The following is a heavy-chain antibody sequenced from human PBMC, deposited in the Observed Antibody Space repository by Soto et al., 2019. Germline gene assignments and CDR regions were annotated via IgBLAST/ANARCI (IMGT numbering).Heavy chain of an antibody. V-gene: IGHV1-46*01. CDR2: INPSGGST. D-gene: IGHD3-22*01. J-gene: IGHJ4*02. CDR1: GYTFTSYY. CDR3: ARAWASSGYYRHFDY. Sequence: GASVKVSCKASGYTFTSYYMHWVRQAPGQGLEWMGIINPSGGSTSYAQKIQGRVNMTRDTSTSTVYIELSSLRSEDTAVYYCARAWASSGYYRHFDYWGQGTLVTVSS.